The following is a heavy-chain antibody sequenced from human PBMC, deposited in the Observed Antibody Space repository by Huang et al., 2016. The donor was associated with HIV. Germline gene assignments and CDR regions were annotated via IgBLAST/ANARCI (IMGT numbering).Heavy chain of an antibody. CDR1: GFTFSDHY. V-gene: IGHV3-72*01. Sequence: EVQLVESGGGLVQPGGSLRLSCAASGFTFSDHYMDWVRQAAGKGREWVGRSRNKVRSDTTEYAGAVKGRFTISRDDSETSLYLQMNSLRTEDSAVYYCTGALASDTGMDVWGQGTTVTVSS. J-gene: IGHJ6*02. D-gene: IGHD6-19*01. CDR2: SRNKVRSDTT. CDR3: TGALASDTGMDV.